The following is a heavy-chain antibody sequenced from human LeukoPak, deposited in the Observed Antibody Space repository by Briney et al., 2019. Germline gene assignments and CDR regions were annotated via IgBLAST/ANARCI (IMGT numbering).Heavy chain of an antibody. Sequence: GGSLRLSCAASGFTVSSNYMSWVRQAPGKGLEWVSVIYTSGGTYYADSVKGRFTISRDNSKNTLFLQMNSLRAEDTAVYYCARDTGSKARGAMMGATGDAFNIWGHGTMVTVSS. D-gene: IGHD1-26*01. CDR1: GFTVSSNY. J-gene: IGHJ3*02. CDR2: IYTSGGT. V-gene: IGHV3-53*01. CDR3: ARDTGSKARGAMMGATGDAFNI.